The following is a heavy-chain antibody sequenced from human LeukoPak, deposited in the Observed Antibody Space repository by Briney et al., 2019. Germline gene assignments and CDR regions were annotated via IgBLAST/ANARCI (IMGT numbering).Heavy chain of an antibody. D-gene: IGHD7-27*01. CDR1: GFTFSSYA. CDR3: AKDHHWGSVDY. CDR2: ISGSGGST. Sequence: GGSLRLPCAASGFTFSSYAMSWVRQAPGKGLEWVSAISGSGGSTYYADSVKGRFTISRDNSKNTLYLQMNSLRAEDTAVHYCAKDHHWGSVDYWGQGTLVTVSS. J-gene: IGHJ4*02. V-gene: IGHV3-23*01.